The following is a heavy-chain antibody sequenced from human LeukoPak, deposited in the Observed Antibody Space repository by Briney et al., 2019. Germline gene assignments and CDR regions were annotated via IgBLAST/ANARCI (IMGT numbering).Heavy chain of an antibody. CDR3: ARRRYDYVWGSYRYGGGYFDY. CDR1: GGSISSYSYY. J-gene: IGHJ4*02. CDR2: IYYSGST. D-gene: IGHD3-16*02. Sequence: SETLSLTCTVSGGSISSYSYYWGWIRQPPGKGLEWIGSIYYSGSTYYNPSLKGRVTISVDTSKNQFSLKLSSVTAADTAVYYCARRRYDYVWGSYRYGGGYFDYWGQGTLVTVSS. V-gene: IGHV4-39*01.